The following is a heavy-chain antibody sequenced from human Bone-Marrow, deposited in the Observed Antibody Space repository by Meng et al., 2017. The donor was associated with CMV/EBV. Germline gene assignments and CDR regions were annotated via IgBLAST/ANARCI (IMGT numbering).Heavy chain of an antibody. Sequence: GESLKISCAASGFTFSSYSMNWVRQAPGKGLEWVAFIRYDGSNKYYADSVKGRFTISRDNSKNTLYLQMNSLRAEDTAVYYCAKARSVVTPYYFEYWGQGTLVTVSS. CDR3: AKARSVVTPYYFEY. D-gene: IGHD4-23*01. CDR1: GFTFSSYS. CDR2: IRYDGSNK. J-gene: IGHJ4*02. V-gene: IGHV3-30*02.